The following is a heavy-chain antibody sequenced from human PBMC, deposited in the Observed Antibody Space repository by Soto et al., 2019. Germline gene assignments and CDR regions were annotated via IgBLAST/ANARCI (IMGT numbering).Heavy chain of an antibody. Sequence: PGESLKISCQRSGYSFANYWLAWVRQMPGTGLEWVGVIYPGDSDTRYSPSFRGQVTISADKSISHVYLQWSSLKASDTAMYYCARNRLRQYYYGMDVWGQGTTVTVSS. CDR3: ARNRLRQYYYGMDV. CDR1: GYSFANYW. CDR2: IYPGDSDT. D-gene: IGHD3-10*01. V-gene: IGHV5-51*01. J-gene: IGHJ6*02.